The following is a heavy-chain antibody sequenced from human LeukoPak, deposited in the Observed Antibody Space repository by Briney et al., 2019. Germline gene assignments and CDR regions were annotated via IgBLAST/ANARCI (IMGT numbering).Heavy chain of an antibody. CDR2: IYYSGST. CDR1: GGSISSYY. Sequence: PSETLSLTCTVSGGSISSYYWSWIRQPPGKGLEWIGYIYYSGSTNYNPSLKSRVTISVDTSKNQFSLKLSSVTAADTAVYYCARLRTGDLDYWGQGTLVTVSS. CDR3: ARLRTGDLDY. V-gene: IGHV4-59*01. D-gene: IGHD7-27*01. J-gene: IGHJ4*02.